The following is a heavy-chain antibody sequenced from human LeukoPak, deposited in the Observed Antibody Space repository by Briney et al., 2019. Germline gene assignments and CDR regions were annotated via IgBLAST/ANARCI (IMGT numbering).Heavy chain of an antibody. D-gene: IGHD3-22*01. CDR3: ARVAYYYDSSGYYKRGRYYYYYMDV. V-gene: IGHV3-11*04. Sequence: PGGSLRLSCAASGFTFSDYYMSWIRQAPGKGLEWVSYISSSGSTIYYADSVKGRFTISRDNAKNSLYLQMNSLRAEDTAVYYCARVAYYYDSSGYYKRGRYYYYYMDVWGKGTTVTVSS. CDR1: GFTFSDYY. J-gene: IGHJ6*03. CDR2: ISSSGSTI.